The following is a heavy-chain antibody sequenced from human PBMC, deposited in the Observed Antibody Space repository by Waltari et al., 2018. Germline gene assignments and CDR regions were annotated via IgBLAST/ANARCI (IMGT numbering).Heavy chain of an antibody. Sequence: EVQLVQSGAEVKKPGESLKISCKGSGYSFTSYWIGWVRQMHGKGLERMGIIYPGDSDTRYTPSFQGQVTISADKSISPAYLQWSSLKASDTAMYYCARRTGTTRGRFDYWGQGTLVTVSS. CDR1: GYSFTSYW. CDR3: ARRTGTTRGRFDY. V-gene: IGHV5-51*01. J-gene: IGHJ4*02. D-gene: IGHD1-1*01. CDR2: IYPGDSDT.